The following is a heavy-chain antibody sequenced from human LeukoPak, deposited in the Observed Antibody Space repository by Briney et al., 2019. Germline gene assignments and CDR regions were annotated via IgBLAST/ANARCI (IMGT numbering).Heavy chain of an antibody. CDR1: GYIFTSYW. D-gene: IGHD4-11*01. V-gene: IGHV5-51*01. J-gene: IGHJ3*02. CDR2: IYPGDSDS. Sequence: GESLKISCKGSGYIFTSYWIGWARQMPGKGLEWMAIIYPGDSDSRYSPSFQGQVTISVDKSISTAYLQWSSLKASDTAMYYCARHRSNYVYNDAFDIWGQGTMVTVSS. CDR3: ARHRSNYVYNDAFDI.